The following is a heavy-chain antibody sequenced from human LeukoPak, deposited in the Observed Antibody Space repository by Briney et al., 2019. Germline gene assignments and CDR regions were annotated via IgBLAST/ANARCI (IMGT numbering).Heavy chain of an antibody. CDR1: GFTFSSYG. CDR3: AKKSRGSGSYYGDY. V-gene: IGHV3-23*01. J-gene: IGHJ4*02. Sequence: GGTLRLSCAASGFTFSSYGMSWVRQAPGKGLEWVSAISGSGGSTYYADSVKGRFTISRDNSKNTLYLQMNSLRAEDTAVYYCAKKSRGSGSYYGDYWGQGILVTVSS. D-gene: IGHD3-10*01. CDR2: ISGSGGST.